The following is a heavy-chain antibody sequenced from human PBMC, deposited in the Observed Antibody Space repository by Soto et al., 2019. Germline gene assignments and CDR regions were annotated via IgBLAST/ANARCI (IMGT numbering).Heavy chain of an antibody. J-gene: IGHJ4*02. D-gene: IGHD3-10*01. CDR3: AKDYTPDGGLLWFGEQ. Sequence: QVQLVESGGGVVQPGRSLRLSCAASGFTFSSYGMHWVRQAPGKGLEWGAVISYDGSNKYYADSVKGRFTISRDNSKNTLYLQMNSLRAEDTAVYYCAKDYTPDGGLLWFGEQWGQGTLVTVSS. V-gene: IGHV3-30*18. CDR1: GFTFSSYG. CDR2: ISYDGSNK.